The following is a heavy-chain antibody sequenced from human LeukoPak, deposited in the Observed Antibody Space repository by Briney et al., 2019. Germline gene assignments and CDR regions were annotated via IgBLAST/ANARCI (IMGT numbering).Heavy chain of an antibody. CDR3: ARDHDWNPQHFDY. V-gene: IGHV1-2*02. Sequence: ASVKVSCKASGYTFTGYYMHWVRQAPGQGLEGMGWINPNSGGTNYAQKFQGRVTMTRDTSISTAYMELSRLRSDDTAVYYCARDHDWNPQHFDYWGQGTLVTVSS. CDR2: INPNSGGT. J-gene: IGHJ4*02. CDR1: GYTFTGYY. D-gene: IGHD1-1*01.